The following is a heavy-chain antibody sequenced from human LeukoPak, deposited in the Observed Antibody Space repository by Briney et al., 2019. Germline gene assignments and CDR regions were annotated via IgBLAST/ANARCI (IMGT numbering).Heavy chain of an antibody. CDR3: ARDGRIAAAGHAFDI. CDR2: IYYSGST. Sequence: RASETLSLTCTVSGGSISSSSYYWGWIRQPPGKGLEWIGSIYYSGSTYYNPSLKSRVTISVDTSKNQFSLKLSSVTAADTAVYYCARDGRIAAAGHAFDIWGQGTMVTVSS. V-gene: IGHV4-39*07. CDR1: GGSISSSSYY. J-gene: IGHJ3*02. D-gene: IGHD6-13*01.